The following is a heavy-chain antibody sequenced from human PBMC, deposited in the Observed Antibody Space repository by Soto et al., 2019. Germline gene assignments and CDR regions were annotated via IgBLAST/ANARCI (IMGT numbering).Heavy chain of an antibody. D-gene: IGHD3-22*01. V-gene: IGHV3-23*01. J-gene: IGHJ4*02. CDR3: ARATQSYYDTSGYYSYVH. Sequence: GGSLRLSCAASGFTFSSYAMSWVRQAPGKGLEWVSAISCSGGSKYYADSVKGRFTISRDNAKNTLYLQMNNLRAEDTASYFCARATQSYYDTSGYYSYVHWGQGAQVTVSS. CDR1: GFTFSSYA. CDR2: ISCSGGSK.